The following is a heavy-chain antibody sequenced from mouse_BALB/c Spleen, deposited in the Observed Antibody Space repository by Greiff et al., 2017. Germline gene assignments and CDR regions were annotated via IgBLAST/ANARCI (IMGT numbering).Heavy chain of an antibody. D-gene: IGHD4-1*01. J-gene: IGHJ3*01. CDR1: GYSFTGYY. V-gene: IGHV1-26*01. Sequence: EVQLQQSGPELVKPGASVKISCKASGYSFTGYYMHWVKQSHVKSLEWIGRINPYNGATSYNQNFKDKASLTVDKSSSTAYMELHSLTSEDSAVYYCARDWEGFAYWGQGTLVTVSA. CDR3: ARDWEGFAY. CDR2: INPYNGAT.